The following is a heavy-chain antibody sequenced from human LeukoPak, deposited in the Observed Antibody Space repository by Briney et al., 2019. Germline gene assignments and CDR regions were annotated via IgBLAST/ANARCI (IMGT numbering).Heavy chain of an antibody. J-gene: IGHJ5*02. CDR1: GYTFTSYG. V-gene: IGHV1-18*01. Sequence: GASVKVSCKASGYTFTSYGISWVRQAPGQGLEWMGWISAYNGNTNYAQKLQGRVTTTTDTSTSTAYMELRSLRSDDTAVYYCARSKLTTVTTLVRWFDPWGQGTLVTVSS. CDR3: ARSKLTTVTTLVRWFDP. D-gene: IGHD4-17*01. CDR2: ISAYNGNT.